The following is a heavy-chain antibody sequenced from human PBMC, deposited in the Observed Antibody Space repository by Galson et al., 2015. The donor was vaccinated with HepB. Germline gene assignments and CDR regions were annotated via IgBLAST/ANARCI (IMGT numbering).Heavy chain of an antibody. CDR1: GFIFSSYG. CDR2: IWYDGSNA. D-gene: IGHD1-26*01. J-gene: IGHJ5*02. V-gene: IGHV3-33*01. Sequence: SLRLSCAASGFIFSSYGMHWVRQAPGKGLEWVAVIWYDGSNAYYADSVKGRFTISRDHSKNTLYLQIDSLGAEDTAVYYCARGSGSHYTWFDPWGQGTLVTVSS. CDR3: ARGSGSHYTWFDP.